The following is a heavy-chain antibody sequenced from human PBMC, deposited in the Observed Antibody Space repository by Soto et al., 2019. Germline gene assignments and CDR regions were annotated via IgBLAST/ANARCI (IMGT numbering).Heavy chain of an antibody. CDR1: GGTFSSYA. CDR3: ARLAVPAANYYYYGMDV. CDR2: IIPIFGTA. D-gene: IGHD2-2*01. V-gene: IGHV1-69*13. J-gene: IGHJ6*02. Sequence: SVKVSCKASGGTFSSYAISWGRQAPGQGLEWMGGIIPIFGTANYAQKFQGRVTITADESTSTAYMELSSLRSEDTAVYYCARLAVPAANYYYYGMDVWGQGTTVTVSS.